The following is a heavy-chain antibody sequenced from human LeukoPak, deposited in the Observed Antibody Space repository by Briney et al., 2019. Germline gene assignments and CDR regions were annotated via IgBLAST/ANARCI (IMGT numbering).Heavy chain of an antibody. J-gene: IGHJ5*02. D-gene: IGHD3-10*01. CDR2: IYTTGNI. CDR1: DDSLRNGGFY. V-gene: IGHV4-61*02. CDR3: AKGGERFGSGSYNWFDP. Sequence: SETLSLTCSVSDDSLRNGGFYWRWIRQPAGKGLEWIGRIYTTGNIQFNPSLKSRVSMSTDKSKNKFFLNLRSVTAADTAVYYCAKGGERFGSGSYNWFDPWGRGILVTVSS.